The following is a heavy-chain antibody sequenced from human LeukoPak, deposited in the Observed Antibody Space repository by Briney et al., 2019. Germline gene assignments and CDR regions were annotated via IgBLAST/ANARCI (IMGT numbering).Heavy chain of an antibody. CDR1: GFTFSSYW. J-gene: IGHJ4*02. Sequence: GGSLRLSCAASGFTFSSYWMSWVRQAPGKGLEWVANIKQDGSEKYYVDSVKGRFTISRDNAKDSLCLQMNSLRAEDTAVYYCARESWSGYSYGYSSFLDYWGQGTLVTVSS. CDR2: IKQDGSEK. V-gene: IGHV3-7*01. D-gene: IGHD5-18*01. CDR3: ARESWSGYSYGYSSFLDY.